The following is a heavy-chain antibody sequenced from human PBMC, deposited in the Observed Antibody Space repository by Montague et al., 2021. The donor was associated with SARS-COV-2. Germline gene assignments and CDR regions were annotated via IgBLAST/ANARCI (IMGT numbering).Heavy chain of an antibody. Sequence: SETLSLTCTVSGGSISSYYWSWIRQPPGKGLEWIGYIYYSGSTNYNPSLKSRVTVSVDTSKNQFSLKLSSVTAAATAVYYCARGGYYDYAFDIWGQGTMVTVSS. CDR3: ARGGYYDYAFDI. CDR2: IYYSGST. J-gene: IGHJ3*02. V-gene: IGHV4-59*01. CDR1: GGSISSYY. D-gene: IGHD3-22*01.